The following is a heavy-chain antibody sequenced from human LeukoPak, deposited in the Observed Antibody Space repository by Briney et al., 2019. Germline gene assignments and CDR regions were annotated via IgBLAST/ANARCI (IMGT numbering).Heavy chain of an antibody. V-gene: IGHV3-30*18. CDR1: GFTFSTYG. J-gene: IGHJ4*02. CDR3: AKLPAPEGYDYGSIDY. Sequence: PGGSQRLSCAASGFTFSTYGMHWVRQAPGKGLEWVAVISYDGSNKYYADSVKGRFTISRDNSKDTLFLQMNSLRTEDTAVYYCAKLPAPEGYDYGSIDYWGQGTLVTVSS. D-gene: IGHD5-18*01. CDR2: ISYDGSNK.